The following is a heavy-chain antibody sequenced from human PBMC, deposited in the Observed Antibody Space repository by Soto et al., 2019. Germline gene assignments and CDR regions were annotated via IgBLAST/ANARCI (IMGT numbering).Heavy chain of an antibody. CDR1: GYTFTGYY. CDR2: INPKSGGT. Sequence: ASVKVSCKASGYTFTGYYMHWVRQAPGQGLEWMGWINPKSGGTMYPQKFQGRVTMTWDTSISTAYMALTRLRSDDTAVYYCARDLAKGRASEGFDYWGKGRLFTVSS. V-gene: IGHV1-2*02. J-gene: IGHJ4*02. CDR3: ARDLAKGRASEGFDY.